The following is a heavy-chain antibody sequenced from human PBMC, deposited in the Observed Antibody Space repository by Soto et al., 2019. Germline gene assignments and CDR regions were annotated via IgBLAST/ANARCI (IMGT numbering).Heavy chain of an antibody. V-gene: IGHV3-23*01. CDR1: GFTFSSYA. D-gene: IGHD3-22*01. Sequence: GGSLRLSCAASGFTFSSYAMSWVRQAPGKGLEWVSAISGSGGSTYYADSVKGRFTISRDNSKNTLYLQMNSLRAEDTAVYYCAKATQDYYDSSGYYVAGAFDIWGQGTMVTVSS. CDR3: AKATQDYYDSSGYYVAGAFDI. CDR2: ISGSGGST. J-gene: IGHJ3*02.